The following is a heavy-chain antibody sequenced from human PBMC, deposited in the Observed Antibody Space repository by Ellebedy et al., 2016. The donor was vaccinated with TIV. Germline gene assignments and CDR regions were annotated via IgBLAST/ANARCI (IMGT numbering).Heavy chain of an antibody. Sequence: GESLKISCKGSGYSFTSYWLGWVRQMPGKGLEWMGIIYPGDSDTRYSPSFQGQVTISADKSISTAYLQWSSLKASDTAMYYCARWASSTVVSYYYYYGMDVWGQGTTVTVSS. CDR3: ARWASSTVVSYYYYYGMDV. V-gene: IGHV5-51*01. CDR1: GYSFTSYW. CDR2: IYPGDSDT. J-gene: IGHJ6*02. D-gene: IGHD4-23*01.